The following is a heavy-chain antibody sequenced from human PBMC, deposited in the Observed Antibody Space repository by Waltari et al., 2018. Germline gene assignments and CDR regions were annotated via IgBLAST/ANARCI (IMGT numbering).Heavy chain of an antibody. J-gene: IGHJ4*02. CDR1: GFTFSSYS. D-gene: IGHD2-2*01. V-gene: IGHV3-48*04. CDR3: ASNSWCSSTSCYSLDY. CDR2: ISSSSTTI. Sequence: EVQLVESGGGLVQPGGSLRLSCAASGFTFSSYSMNWVRKAPGKGLEWVSYISSSSTTIYYADSVKGRFTISRDNAKNSLYLQMNSLRAEDTAVYYCASNSWCSSTSCYSLDYWGQGTLVTVSS.